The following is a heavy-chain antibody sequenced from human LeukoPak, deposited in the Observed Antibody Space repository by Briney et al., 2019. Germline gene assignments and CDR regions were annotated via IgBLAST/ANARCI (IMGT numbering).Heavy chain of an antibody. CDR3: ARGRGTPFDP. Sequence: PSETLSLTCAVYGGSFSGYYWSWIRQPPGKGLEWIGEINHSGSTNYNPSLKSRVTISVDTSKNQFSLKLSSMTAADTAVYYCARGRGTPFDPWGQGTLVTVSS. V-gene: IGHV4-34*01. J-gene: IGHJ5*02. CDR1: GGSFSGYY. CDR2: INHSGST.